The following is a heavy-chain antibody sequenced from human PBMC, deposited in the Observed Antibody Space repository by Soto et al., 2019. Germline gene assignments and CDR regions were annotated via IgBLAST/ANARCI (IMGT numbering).Heavy chain of an antibody. CDR3: ARDSPPNSGINWFAP. CDR1: GYTFSSYA. J-gene: IGHJ5*02. V-gene: IGHV3-23*01. CDR2: ISGSGGST. D-gene: IGHD6-13*01. Sequence: SCKASGYTFSSYAMSWVRQAPGKGLEWVSAISGSGGSTYYADSVKGRFTISRDNSKNTLYLQMNSLRAEDTAVYYCARDSPPNSGINWFAPWGQGTLVTDSS.